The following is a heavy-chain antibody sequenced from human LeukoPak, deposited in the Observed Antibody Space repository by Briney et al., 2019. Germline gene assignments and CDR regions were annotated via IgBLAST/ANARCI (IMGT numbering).Heavy chain of an antibody. V-gene: IGHV1-18*01. D-gene: IGHD3-3*01. CDR2: ISAYNGNT. CDR3: ARDKSITIFGVVSPGGY. CDR1: GYTFTSYG. Sequence: ASVKVFCKASGYTFTSYGISWVRRAPGQGLEWMGWISAYNGNTNYAQKLQGRVTMTTDTSTSTAYMELRSLRSDDTAVYYCARDKSITIFGVVSPGGYWGQGTLVTVSS. J-gene: IGHJ4*02.